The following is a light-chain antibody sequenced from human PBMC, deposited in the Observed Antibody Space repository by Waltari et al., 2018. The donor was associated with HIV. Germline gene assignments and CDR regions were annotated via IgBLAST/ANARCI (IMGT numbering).Light chain of an antibody. J-gene: IGKJ2*01. Sequence: EIVLTQSPATLSLSPGERATLSCRASQSVSNSLAWYQQTPGQAPRLLIYDASNRATGVPARFSGSGSGTDFTLTISSLEPEDFAVYYCQQRSSWPRTFGQGTKLEI. CDR3: QQRSSWPRT. V-gene: IGKV3-11*01. CDR1: QSVSNS. CDR2: DAS.